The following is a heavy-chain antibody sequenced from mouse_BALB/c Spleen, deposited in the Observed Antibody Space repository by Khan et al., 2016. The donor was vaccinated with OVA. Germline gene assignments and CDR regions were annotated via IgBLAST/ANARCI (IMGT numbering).Heavy chain of an antibody. CDR3: AGHYYGCILCWYLEV. V-gene: IGHV1-85*01. D-gene: IGHD1-1*01. CDR1: GYTFTSYD. CDR2: IFPGDDST. J-gene: IGHJ1*01. Sequence: QVQLKQSGAELVKPGASVKLSCKASGYTFTSYDINWVRQRPEQGLEWIGWIFPGDDSTKYNEKFKGKATLTSDKSSSTAYMQLSRLTSEDSAVYFLAGHYYGCILCWYLEVWGAGTTVTVSS.